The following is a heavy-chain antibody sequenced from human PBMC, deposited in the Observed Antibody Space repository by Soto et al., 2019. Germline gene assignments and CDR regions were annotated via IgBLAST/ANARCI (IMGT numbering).Heavy chain of an antibody. Sequence: SETLSLTCTVSGDSIINYYWIWIRQPSGEGLEWIVRMYSSGSTNYNPSLKSRVTMSLDTSKSQFSLKLTSVTAADTAVYYCARSLGWFDSWGQGTLVTVSS. CDR2: MYSSGST. CDR1: GDSIINYY. J-gene: IGHJ5*01. CDR3: ARSLGWFDS. V-gene: IGHV4-4*07.